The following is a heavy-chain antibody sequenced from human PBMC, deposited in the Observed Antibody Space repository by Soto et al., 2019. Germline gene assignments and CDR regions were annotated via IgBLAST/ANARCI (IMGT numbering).Heavy chain of an antibody. V-gene: IGHV5-51*01. CDR1: GYSFTSNW. J-gene: IGHJ2*01. CDR2: IYPGDSDT. CDR3: ARSLYYFSTTQYHRCQLAL. Sequence: PGESLKISCKGSGYSFTSNWIGWVRQLPGKGLEWMGIIYPGDSDTRYSPSFQGQVTISADKSISTAYLQWSSLKASDSAIYYCARSLYYFSTTQYHRCQLALWTRRTLVLGSS. D-gene: IGHD2-2*01.